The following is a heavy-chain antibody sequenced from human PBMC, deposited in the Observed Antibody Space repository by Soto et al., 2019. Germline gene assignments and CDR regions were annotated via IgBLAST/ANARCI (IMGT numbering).Heavy chain of an antibody. CDR1: GIIFSNYA. CDR2: INDSGDDT. J-gene: IGHJ4*02. Sequence: EAQLLESGGGLVQPGGSLRLSCAASGIIFSNYAMSWVRQAPGKVLEWVSGINDSGDDTYHADSVKGRLTISRDNSKNTLYQQRTSLRAEDTAIYFCAKEQLERRFGFDYWGRGSLVTVAS. CDR3: AKEQLERRFGFDY. D-gene: IGHD1-1*01. V-gene: IGHV3-23*01.